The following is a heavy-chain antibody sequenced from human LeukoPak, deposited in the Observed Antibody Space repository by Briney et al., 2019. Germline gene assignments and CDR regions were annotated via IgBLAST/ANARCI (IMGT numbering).Heavy chain of an antibody. J-gene: IGHJ4*02. D-gene: IGHD6-13*01. CDR3: AREAAGTGCDY. CDR2: INPSGGST. V-gene: IGHV1-46*01. CDR1: GYTFTSDY. Sequence: ASVKVSCKASGYTFTSDYMHWVRQAPGQGLEWMGIINPSGGSTSYAQKFQGRVTITRNTSISTAYMELSSLRSEDTAVYYCAREAAGTGCDYWGQGTLVTVSS.